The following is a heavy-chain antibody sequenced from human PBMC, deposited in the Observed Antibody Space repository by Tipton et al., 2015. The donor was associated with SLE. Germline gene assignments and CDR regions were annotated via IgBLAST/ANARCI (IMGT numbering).Heavy chain of an antibody. Sequence: QSGAEVKKPGSSVKVSCKASGGTFSSYAISWVRQAPGQGLEWMGGIIPMFGTANYAQKFQGRVTITADESTSTAYMELSSLRSEDTAVFYCAREDYQLLGGTIDYWGQGTLVTVSS. V-gene: IGHV1-69*01. D-gene: IGHD2-2*01. CDR2: IIPMFGTA. CDR3: AREDYQLLGGTIDY. CDR1: GGTFSSYA. J-gene: IGHJ4*02.